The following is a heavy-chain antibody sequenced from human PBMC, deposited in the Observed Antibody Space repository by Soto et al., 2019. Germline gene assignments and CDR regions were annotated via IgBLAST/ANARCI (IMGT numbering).Heavy chain of an antibody. CDR3: ARIGAVYDILRGYYTPNNWYFDL. CDR1: GGTFSSYA. CDR2: IIPIFGTA. J-gene: IGHJ2*01. Sequence: QVQLVQSGAEVKKPGSSVKVSCKASGGTFSSYAISWVRQAPGQGLEWMGGIIPIFGTANYAQKFQGRVTITADESTSTAYMELSSLRSEDTAVYYCARIGAVYDILRGYYTPNNWYFDLWGRGTLVTVSS. D-gene: IGHD3-9*01. V-gene: IGHV1-69*01.